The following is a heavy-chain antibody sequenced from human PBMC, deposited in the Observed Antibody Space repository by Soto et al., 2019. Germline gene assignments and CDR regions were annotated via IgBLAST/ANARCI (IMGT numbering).Heavy chain of an antibody. CDR1: GFTFSHYT. Sequence: EVHLVESGGGLGKPGGSLRITCAASGFTFSHYTMNWVRQPPGKGLECVSAISGNSNYIYYKDSVKGRFTISRDNAKDSLYLQMDSLTDEDTAVYYCVSDSSGPYWGQGTLVNVSS. V-gene: IGHV3-21*01. CDR3: VSDSSGPY. D-gene: IGHD3-22*01. CDR2: ISGNSNYI. J-gene: IGHJ4*02.